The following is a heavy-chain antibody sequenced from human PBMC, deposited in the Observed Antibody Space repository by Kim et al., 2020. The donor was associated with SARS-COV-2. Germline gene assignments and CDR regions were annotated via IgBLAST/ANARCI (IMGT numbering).Heavy chain of an antibody. V-gene: IGHV4-34*01. J-gene: IGHJ5*02. CDR2: INHSGST. D-gene: IGHD3-10*01. CDR3: ARGKRITMVRGGLWFDP. CDR1: GGSFSGYY. Sequence: SETLSLTCAVYGGSFSGYYWSWIRQPPGKGLEWIGEINHSGSTNYNPSLKSRVTISVDTSKNQFSLKLSSVTAADTAVYYCARGKRITMVRGGLWFDPWGQGTLVTVSS.